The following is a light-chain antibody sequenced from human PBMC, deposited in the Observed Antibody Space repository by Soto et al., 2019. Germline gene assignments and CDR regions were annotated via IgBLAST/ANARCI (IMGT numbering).Light chain of an antibody. V-gene: IGLV2-14*01. J-gene: IGLJ2*01. CDR2: DVS. Sequence: QSVLTQPASVSGSPGRSITISCTGTSSDVGGYNYVSWYQQHPGKAPKLMIYDVSNRPSGVSNRFSGSKSGNTASLTISGLQAEDEADYYCSSYTSSSVVFGGGTQLTVL. CDR3: SSYTSSSVV. CDR1: SSDVGGYNY.